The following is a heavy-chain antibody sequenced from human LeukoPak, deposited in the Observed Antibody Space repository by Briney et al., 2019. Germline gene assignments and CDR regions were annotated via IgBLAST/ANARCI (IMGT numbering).Heavy chain of an antibody. CDR3: ARYLVFRFYSNDAFDI. CDR1: GGSFSGYY. D-gene: IGHD4-4*01. CDR2: INHSGST. Sequence: SETLSLTCAVYGGSFSGYYWSWVRQPPGKGLEWIGEINHSGSTNYNPSLKSRVTISVETSKNQFSLKLSSVTAADTALYYCARYLVFRFYSNDAFDIWGQGTMVTVSS. J-gene: IGHJ3*02. V-gene: IGHV4-34*01.